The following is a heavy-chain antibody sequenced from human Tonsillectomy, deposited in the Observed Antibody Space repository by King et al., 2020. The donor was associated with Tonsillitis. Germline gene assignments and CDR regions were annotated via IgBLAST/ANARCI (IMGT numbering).Heavy chain of an antibody. CDR2: ISGSGGYT. CDR3: ATSITYSDY. V-gene: IGHV3-23*04. CDR1: GFPFSSYA. J-gene: IGHJ4*02. Sequence: VQLVESGGGLVQPGGSLRLSCAASGFPFSSYAMSWVRQAPGKGLEWVSAISGSGGYTYYADAVKGRFTISRDNSKNTLYLQMKGLRAEDTAVYYCATSITYSDYWGQGTLVTVSS. D-gene: IGHD1-14*01.